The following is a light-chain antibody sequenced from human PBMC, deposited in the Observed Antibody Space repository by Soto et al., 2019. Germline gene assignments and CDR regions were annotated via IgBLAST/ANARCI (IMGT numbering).Light chain of an antibody. CDR2: RAS. Sequence: EIVLTQSPDTLSLSPGERATLSCRASQSVSSALLAWYQQKPGQAPRLLIYRASTRATGIPDRFTGSGSGTDFTLPISRLAPEDFAVYYCQQDESSPLTFGGGTKVEIK. CDR3: QQDESSPLT. CDR1: QSVSSAL. J-gene: IGKJ4*01. V-gene: IGKV3-20*01.